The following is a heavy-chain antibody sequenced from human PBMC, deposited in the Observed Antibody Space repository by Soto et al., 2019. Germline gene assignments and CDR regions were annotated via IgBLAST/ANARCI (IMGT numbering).Heavy chain of an antibody. CDR2: ISGSDGRT. CDR1: GLTISSYS. D-gene: IGHD3-10*01. J-gene: IGHJ4*02. CDR3: ALVGADALDY. Sequence: EVQLLESGGGLVQPGGSLRLSCAVSGLTISSYSMSWVRQAPGKGLEWVSAISGSDGRTFFVDSVKGRVTISRDNSKNTLYLQMNSLRAEDTAVYYCALVGADALDYWAQGTLVTVSS. V-gene: IGHV3-23*01.